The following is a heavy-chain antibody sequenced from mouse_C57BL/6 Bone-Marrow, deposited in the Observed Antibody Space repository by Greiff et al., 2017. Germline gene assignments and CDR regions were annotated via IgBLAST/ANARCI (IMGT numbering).Heavy chain of an antibody. D-gene: IGHD1-1*01. V-gene: IGHV1-81*01. CDR1: GYTFTSYG. CDR3: AYYYGNAGWYFDV. CDR2: IYPRSGNT. J-gene: IGHJ1*03. Sequence: QVQLQQSGAELVRPGASVKLSCKASGYTFTSYGISWVKQRTGQGLEWIGEIYPRSGNTYYNEKFKGKATLTADKASSTAYMQLRSLTSEDSAVYFCAYYYGNAGWYFDVWGTGTTVTVSS.